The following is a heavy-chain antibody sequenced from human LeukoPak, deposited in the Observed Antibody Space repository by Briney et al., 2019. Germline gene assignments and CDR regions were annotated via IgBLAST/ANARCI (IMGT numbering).Heavy chain of an antibody. V-gene: IGHV3-33*01. D-gene: IGHD3-10*01. CDR3: ARDLSMVRGPLDY. CDR1: GFIFSTYG. J-gene: IGHJ4*02. CDR2: IWYDGSDI. Sequence: GRSLRLSCAASGFIFSTYGMHWVRQAPGKGLEWVAVIWYDGSDIYYADSVKGRFTISRDHSKNTLYLQVNSLRAEDTAVYYCARDLSMVRGPLDYWGQGTLVTVSS.